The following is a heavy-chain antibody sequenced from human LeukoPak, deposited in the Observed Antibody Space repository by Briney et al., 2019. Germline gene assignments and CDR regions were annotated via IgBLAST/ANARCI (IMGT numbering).Heavy chain of an antibody. CDR1: GYTFTDYY. CDR3: ARANFLYCSSSTCLFDY. D-gene: IGHD2-2*01. V-gene: IGHV1-2*02. Sequence: ASVKVSCKASGYTFTDYYMHWVRQAPGQGFEWMGWINPNDGNTNYAQKFQGRVTMTRDTSISTAHMEVSRLRSDDTAVYYCARANFLYCSSSTCLFDYWGQGTLVTVSS. J-gene: IGHJ4*02. CDR2: INPNDGNT.